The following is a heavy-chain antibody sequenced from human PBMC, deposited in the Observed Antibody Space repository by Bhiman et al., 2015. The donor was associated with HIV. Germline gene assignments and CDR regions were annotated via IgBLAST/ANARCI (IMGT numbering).Heavy chain of an antibody. CDR2: ISWDGGAT. CDR3: AKDSCGGDCYSPHYYYYFDV. D-gene: IGHD2-21*01. V-gene: IGHV3-43*01. Sequence: EVQLVESGGVVVQPGGSLRLSCAASGFTFDDYTMHWVRQTPGKGLEWVSLISWDGGATDYADSVKGRFTISRDNSKNSLYLQMNSLTTEDTAFYYCAKDSCGGDCYSPHYYYYFDVWGKGTTVTVSS. J-gene: IGHJ6*03. CDR1: GFTFDDYT.